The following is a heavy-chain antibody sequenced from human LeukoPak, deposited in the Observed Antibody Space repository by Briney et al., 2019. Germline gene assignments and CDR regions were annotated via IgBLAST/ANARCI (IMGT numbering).Heavy chain of an antibody. D-gene: IGHD5-12*01. J-gene: IGHJ6*04. Sequence: PSETLSLTCAVYGGSFNGYYWSWIRQPPGKGLEWIGEINHSGSTNYNPSLKSRVTISVDTSKNQFSLKLSSVTAADTAVYYCARLRGVYSGYDSVWGKGTTVTVSS. CDR3: ARLRGVYSGYDSV. CDR2: INHSGST. V-gene: IGHV4-34*01. CDR1: GGSFNGYY.